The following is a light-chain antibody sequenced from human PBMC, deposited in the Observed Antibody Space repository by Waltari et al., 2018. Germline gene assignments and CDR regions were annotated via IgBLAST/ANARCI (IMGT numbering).Light chain of an antibody. CDR1: SSDVGGHNY. CDR2: DVS. CDR3: SSYTSSSTRV. J-gene: IGLJ1*01. Sequence: QSTLTQPASVSGSPGQSITISCTGTSSDVGGHNYVSWYQQHPGKAPKLVIYDVSSRPSGVSNRFSGSKSGNTASLTLYGLQAEDEADYYCSSYTSSSTRVFGTGTRVTVL. V-gene: IGLV2-14*03.